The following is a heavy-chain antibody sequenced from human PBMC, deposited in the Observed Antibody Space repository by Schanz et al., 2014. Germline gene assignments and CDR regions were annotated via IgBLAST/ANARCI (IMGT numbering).Heavy chain of an antibody. V-gene: IGHV3-23*01. D-gene: IGHD6-19*01. CDR3: ARDNSHWLVDY. Sequence: EVQLLESGGGLVQPGGSLRLSCAASGFTFSSYAMSWVRQAPGKGLEWVSSISSGGGSTYYADSVKGRFTISRDNSKNTLYLQMKSLRAEDTAVYYCARDNSHWLVDYWGQGTLXTVSS. CDR2: ISSGGGST. J-gene: IGHJ4*02. CDR1: GFTFSSYA.